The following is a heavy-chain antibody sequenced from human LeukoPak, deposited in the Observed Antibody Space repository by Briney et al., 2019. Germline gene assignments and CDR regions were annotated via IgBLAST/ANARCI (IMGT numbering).Heavy chain of an antibody. CDR2: IKQDGSEK. CDR1: GFTFRSYR. J-gene: IGHJ4*02. D-gene: IGHD5-18*01. Sequence: HSGGSLRLSCAASGFTFRSYRMNWVRQAPGKGLEWVANIKQDGSEKYYVDSVKGRFTISRDNAKNSLYLQMNSLRAEDTAVYYCARDLDTNDYWGQGTLVTVSS. CDR3: ARDLDTNDY. V-gene: IGHV3-7*04.